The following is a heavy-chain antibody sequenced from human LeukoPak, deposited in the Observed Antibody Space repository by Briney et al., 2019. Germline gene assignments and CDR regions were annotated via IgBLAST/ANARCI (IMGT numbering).Heavy chain of an antibody. CDR3: ARWEQWLNVFDY. Sequence: SETLSLTCTVSGYSISSSYYWGWIRQPPGKGLEWIGSIYYSGSTYYNPSLKSRVTISVDTSKNQFSLKLSSVTAADTAVYYCARWEQWLNVFDYWGQGTLVTVSS. J-gene: IGHJ4*02. CDR2: IYYSGST. V-gene: IGHV4-38-2*02. CDR1: GYSISSSYY. D-gene: IGHD6-19*01.